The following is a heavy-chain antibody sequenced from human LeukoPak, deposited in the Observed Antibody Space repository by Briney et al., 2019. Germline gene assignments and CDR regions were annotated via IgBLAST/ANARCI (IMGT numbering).Heavy chain of an antibody. CDR2: ISGTSDYI. J-gene: IGHJ5*02. CDR1: GFTFSDYP. V-gene: IGHV3-21*01. Sequence: GGSLRLSCAASGFTFSDYPMNWLRQAPAKGLEWVSSISGTSDYIYYADSVKGRFTISRDNAKNSLYLQMNSLRAEDTALYYCARSFYDYSGPNWFDPWGQGTLVTVSS. CDR3: ARSFYDYSGPNWFDP. D-gene: IGHD3-16*01.